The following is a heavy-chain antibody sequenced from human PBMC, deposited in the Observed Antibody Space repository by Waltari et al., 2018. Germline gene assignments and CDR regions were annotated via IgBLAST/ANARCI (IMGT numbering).Heavy chain of an antibody. V-gene: IGHV4-34*01. J-gene: IGHJ6*02. CDR3: ARAKGGGVIHPNYYYGMDV. Sequence: QVQLQQWGAGLLKPSETLSLTCAVYGGSFSGYYWSWIRQPPGKGLEWIGEINHSGSTNYNPSLKGRVTISVDTSKNQFSLKLSSVTAADTAVYYCARAKGGGVIHPNYYYGMDVWGQGTTVTVSS. CDR2: INHSGST. CDR1: GGSFSGYY. D-gene: IGHD3-16*02.